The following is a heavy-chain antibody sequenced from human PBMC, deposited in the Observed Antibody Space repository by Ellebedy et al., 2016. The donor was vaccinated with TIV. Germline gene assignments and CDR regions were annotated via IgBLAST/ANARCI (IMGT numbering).Heavy chain of an antibody. CDR2: ISAYYGTS. Sequence: ASVKVSCTASGGTFSNYEISWVRQAPGQGLEWMGWISAYYGTSHFAQKFQGRVTLTRDTSTTTTYMELRSLMSDDTALYYCVSEREAEGTVFFQYWGQGTLLIVSS. D-gene: IGHD1-7*01. CDR3: VSEREAEGTVFFQY. V-gene: IGHV1-18*01. J-gene: IGHJ1*01. CDR1: GGTFSNYE.